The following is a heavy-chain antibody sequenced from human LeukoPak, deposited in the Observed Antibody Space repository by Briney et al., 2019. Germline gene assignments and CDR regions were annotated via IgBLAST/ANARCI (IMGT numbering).Heavy chain of an antibody. CDR1: GFTVSSNY. D-gene: IGHD6-19*01. V-gene: IGHV3-66*01. CDR2: IYSGGST. J-gene: IGHJ6*02. CDR3: ARGEYSSGWYNYGMDV. Sequence: GGSLRLSCAASGFTVSSNYMSWVRQAPGKGLEWVSVIYSGGSTYYADSVKGRFTISRDNSKNTLYLQMNSLRAEDTAVYYCARGEYSSGWYNYGMDVWGQGTTVTVSS.